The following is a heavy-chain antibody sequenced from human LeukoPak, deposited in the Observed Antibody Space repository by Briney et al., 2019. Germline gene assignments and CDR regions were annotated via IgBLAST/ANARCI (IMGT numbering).Heavy chain of an antibody. D-gene: IGHD1-7*01. J-gene: IGHJ5*02. CDR3: ARDNYAGANWFDP. V-gene: IGHV1-69*05. CDR1: GGTFSSYA. Sequence: SVKVSCKASGGTFSSYAIRWVRQAPGQGLEWMGGIIPIFGTANYAQKFQGRVTITTDESTSTAYMELSSLRSEDTAVYYCARDNYAGANWFDPWGQGTLVTVSS. CDR2: IIPIFGTA.